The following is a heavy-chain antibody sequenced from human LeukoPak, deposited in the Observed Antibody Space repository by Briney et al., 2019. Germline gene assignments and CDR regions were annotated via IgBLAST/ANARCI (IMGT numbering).Heavy chain of an antibody. Sequence: SETLSLTCTVSGGSISSYYWSWIRQPAGKGLEWIGRIYTSGSTNYNPSLKSRVTMSVDTPKNQFSLKLSSVTAADTAVYYCARESSIAALSYYYYMDVWGKGTTVTVSS. V-gene: IGHV4-4*07. CDR3: ARESSIAALSYYYYMDV. D-gene: IGHD6-6*01. CDR1: GGSISSYY. J-gene: IGHJ6*03. CDR2: IYTSGST.